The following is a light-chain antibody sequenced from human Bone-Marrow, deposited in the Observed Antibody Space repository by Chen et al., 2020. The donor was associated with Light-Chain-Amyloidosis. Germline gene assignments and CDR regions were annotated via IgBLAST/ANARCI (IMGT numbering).Light chain of an antibody. CDR3: QVWDRSSDRPV. CDR2: DDS. V-gene: IGLV3-21*02. Sequence: SYVLTQPSSVSVAPGQTGTIACGGNNIGSTSVHWYQQTPGQAPLRVVYDDSYRPSGIPERLSGSNSGNTATLTISRVEAGDEADYYCQVWDRSSDRPVFGGGTKLTVL. J-gene: IGLJ3*02. CDR1: NIGSTS.